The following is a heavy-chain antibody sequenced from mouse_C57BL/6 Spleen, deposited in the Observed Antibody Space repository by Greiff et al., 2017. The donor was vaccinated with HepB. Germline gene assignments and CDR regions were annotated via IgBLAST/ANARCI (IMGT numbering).Heavy chain of an antibody. V-gene: IGHV5-4*01. CDR1: GFTFSSYA. D-gene: IGHD2-4*01. CDR2: ISDGGSYT. CDR3: ARDREIYYDYDWFAY. Sequence: DVHLVESGGGLVKPGGSLKLSCAASGFTFSSYAMSWVRQTPEKRLEWVATISDGGSYTYYPDNVKGRFTISRDNAKNNLYLQMSHLKSEDTAMYYCARDREIYYDYDWFAYWGQGTLVTVSA. J-gene: IGHJ3*01.